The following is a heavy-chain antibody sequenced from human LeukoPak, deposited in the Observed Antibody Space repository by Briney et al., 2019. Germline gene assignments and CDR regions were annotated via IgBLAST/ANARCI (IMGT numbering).Heavy chain of an antibody. CDR3: AKGFGEFPYYYYGMDV. D-gene: IGHD3-10*01. J-gene: IGHJ6*02. Sequence: GGSLRLSCAASGFTFSSYAMSWVRPAPGKGLGWVSAISGSGGSTYYADSVKGRFTISRDNSKNTLYLQMNSLRAEDTAVYYCAKGFGEFPYYYYGMDVWGQGTTVTVSS. CDR1: GFTFSSYA. V-gene: IGHV3-23*01. CDR2: ISGSGGST.